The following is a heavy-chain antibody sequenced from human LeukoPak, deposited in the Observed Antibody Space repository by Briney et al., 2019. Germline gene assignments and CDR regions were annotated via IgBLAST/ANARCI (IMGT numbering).Heavy chain of an antibody. Sequence: PSETLSLTCTVSGGSISSYYWSWIRQPPGKGLEWIGYIYTSGSTNYNPSLKSRVTMSVDTSKNQFSLKLSSVTAADTAVYYCAGYDSSGLEAFDIWGQGTMVTVSS. CDR3: AGYDSSGLEAFDI. CDR1: GGSISSYY. V-gene: IGHV4-4*09. CDR2: IYTSGST. D-gene: IGHD3-22*01. J-gene: IGHJ3*02.